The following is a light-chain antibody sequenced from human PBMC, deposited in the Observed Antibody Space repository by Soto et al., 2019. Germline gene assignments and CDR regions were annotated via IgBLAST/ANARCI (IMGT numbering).Light chain of an antibody. CDR2: AAS. J-gene: IGKJ1*01. V-gene: IGKV1-39*01. Sequence: EIQMTQSPSSLSASVGDRVTITCRASQNINNYLNWYQQQPGKGPKLLIYAASNLQRGVPSRFRGSGSRTDFTRTISSLQLEDVATYYCQQSYTFPETFGQGTKVEIK. CDR1: QNINNY. CDR3: QQSYTFPET.